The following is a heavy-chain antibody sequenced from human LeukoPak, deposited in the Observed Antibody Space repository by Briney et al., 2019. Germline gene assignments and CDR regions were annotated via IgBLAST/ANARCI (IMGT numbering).Heavy chain of an antibody. CDR2: IYPGDSDT. CDR1: GYSFTSYW. CDR3: ARPTGLAAAGRGRGYYYGMDV. D-gene: IGHD6-13*01. V-gene: IGHV5-51*01. Sequence: GESLKISCKGSGYSFTSYWIGWVRQMPGKGLEWMGIIYPGDSDTRYSPSFQGQVTISADKSIRTAYLQWSSLKASDTAMYYCARPTGLAAAGRGRGYYYGMDVWGQGTTVTVSS. J-gene: IGHJ6*02.